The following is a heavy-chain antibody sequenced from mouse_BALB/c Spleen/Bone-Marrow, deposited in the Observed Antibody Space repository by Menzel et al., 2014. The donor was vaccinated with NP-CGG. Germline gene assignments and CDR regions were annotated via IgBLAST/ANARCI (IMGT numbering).Heavy chain of an antibody. V-gene: IGHV14-3*02. Sequence: DVQLQESGAELMKPGASVKLSCTASGFNIKDTYMHWVKQRPEQGLEWIGRIDPANGNTKYDPKFQGKATITADTSSNTAYLQLSSLTSEDTAVYYCARYYYGFYFDYWGQGTTLTVSS. CDR1: GFNIKDTY. D-gene: IGHD1-1*01. CDR2: IDPANGNT. CDR3: ARYYYGFYFDY. J-gene: IGHJ2*01.